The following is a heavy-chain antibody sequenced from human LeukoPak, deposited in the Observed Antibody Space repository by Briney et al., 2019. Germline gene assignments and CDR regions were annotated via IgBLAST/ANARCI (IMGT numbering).Heavy chain of an antibody. J-gene: IGHJ4*02. Sequence: ASVKVSCEACGYTFSSYGISWVRQAPGQGLEWMGWINIYNGNTDYAQMLQGRVTMTTDTSTSTAYMELRSLRSDDTAVYYCARDRGRTVVTPGPFSSDYWGQGTLVTVSS. CDR3: ARDRGRTVVTPGPFSSDY. CDR1: GYTFSSYG. CDR2: INIYNGNT. D-gene: IGHD4-23*01. V-gene: IGHV1-18*01.